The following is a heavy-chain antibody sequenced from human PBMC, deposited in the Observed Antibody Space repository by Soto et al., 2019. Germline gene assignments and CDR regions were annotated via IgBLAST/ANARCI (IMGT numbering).Heavy chain of an antibody. CDR1: GGSISSYY. J-gene: IGHJ3*02. CDR3: AREGLGVGATGGDAFDI. D-gene: IGHD1-26*01. V-gene: IGHV4-59*01. CDR2: IYYSGST. Sequence: QVQLQESGPGLVKPSETLSLTCTVSGGSISSYYWSWIRQPPGKGLEWIGYIYYSGSTNYNPSLKSRVTISVDTSKNQFSLKLSSVTAADTAVYYCAREGLGVGATGGDAFDIWGQGTMVTVSS.